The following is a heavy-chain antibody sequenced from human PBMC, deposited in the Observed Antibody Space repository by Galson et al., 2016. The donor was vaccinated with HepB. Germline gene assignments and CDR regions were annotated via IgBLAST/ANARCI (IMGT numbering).Heavy chain of an antibody. CDR3: ATGGDPLAVAGYNAAFDI. J-gene: IGHJ3*02. CDR1: GFTFTYRY. D-gene: IGHD6-19*01. Sequence: SVKVSCKASGFTFTYRYLHWVRQAPGQALEWMGWITPFNAKTNYAQKFKDRVTITRDTSQSAVYMDLSSLTSEDTAIYYCATGGDPLAVAGYNAAFDIWGQGTMVTVSS. V-gene: IGHV1-45*02. CDR2: ITPFNAKT.